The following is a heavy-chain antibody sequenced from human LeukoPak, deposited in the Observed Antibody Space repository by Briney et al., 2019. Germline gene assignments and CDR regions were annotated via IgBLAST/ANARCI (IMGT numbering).Heavy chain of an antibody. D-gene: IGHD1-26*01. V-gene: IGHV3-7*01. CDR3: ARWKMELERNAFDF. Sequence: PGGSLRLSCAASGFTFRTYWMSWIRQAPGNEPEWVADINQGGSEEYYLQSVQGRFTVSRDNAQNAVFLQMTYLRADDTAVYYCARWKMELERNAFDFWGQGTVVTVSS. CDR1: GFTFRTYW. J-gene: IGHJ3*01. CDR2: INQGGSEE.